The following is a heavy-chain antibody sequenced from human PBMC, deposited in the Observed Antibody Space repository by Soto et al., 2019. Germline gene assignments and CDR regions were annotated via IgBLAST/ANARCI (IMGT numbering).Heavy chain of an antibody. V-gene: IGHV4-4*02. CDR1: GGSISSNNW. CDR3: ARLFCSSSSCLTPSWFDP. Sequence: QVPLQESGPGLVKPSGTLSLTCAVSGGSISSNNWWSWVRQAPGPGLEWIGDIFHSGSTNYNPSLKSRVTISVDKSKNQFSLKLSSVTAADTAMYYCARLFCSSSSCLTPSWFDPWGQGTLVTVSS. CDR2: IFHSGST. J-gene: IGHJ5*02. D-gene: IGHD2-2*01.